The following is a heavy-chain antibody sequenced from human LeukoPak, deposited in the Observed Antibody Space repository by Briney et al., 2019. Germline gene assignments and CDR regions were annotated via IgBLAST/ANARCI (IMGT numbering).Heavy chain of an antibody. CDR1: GFTFSSYG. J-gene: IGHJ4*02. CDR2: ISYDGSNK. V-gene: IGHV3-30*18. D-gene: IGHD6-19*01. Sequence: GGSLRLSCAASGFTFSSYGMHWVRQAPGKGLEWVAVISYDGSNKYYADSVKGRFTISRDNSKNTLYLQMNSLRAEDTAVYYCAKAYSSGWSNAIDYWGQGTLVTVSS. CDR3: AKAYSSGWSNAIDY.